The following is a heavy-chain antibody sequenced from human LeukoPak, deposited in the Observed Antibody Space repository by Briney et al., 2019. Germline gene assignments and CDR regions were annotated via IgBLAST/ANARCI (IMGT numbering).Heavy chain of an antibody. Sequence: GGSLRLSCAASRFTFSSYGMHWVRQAPGKGLEWVAYIQYDGSNEQYADSVKGRFSISRDSSKNILYLQMNSLRAEDTAVYYCAKEDCSGGSCYSLPDYWGQGTLVTVSS. J-gene: IGHJ4*02. V-gene: IGHV3-30*02. CDR2: IQYDGSNE. CDR3: AKEDCSGGSCYSLPDY. CDR1: RFTFSSYG. D-gene: IGHD2-15*01.